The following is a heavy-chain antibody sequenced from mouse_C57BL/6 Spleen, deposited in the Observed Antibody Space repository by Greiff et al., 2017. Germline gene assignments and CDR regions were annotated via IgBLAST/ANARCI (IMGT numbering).Heavy chain of an antibody. CDR3: TREELDYYSNYFDY. V-gene: IGHV1-15*01. Sequence: QVQLQQSGAELVRPGASVTLSCKASGYTFTDYEMHWVKQTPVHGLEWIGAIDPETGGTAYNQKFKGKAILTADKSSSTAYMELRSLTSEDSAVYYCTREELDYYSNYFDYWCQGTTLTVSS. CDR1: GYTFTDYE. D-gene: IGHD2-5*01. CDR2: IDPETGGT. J-gene: IGHJ2*01.